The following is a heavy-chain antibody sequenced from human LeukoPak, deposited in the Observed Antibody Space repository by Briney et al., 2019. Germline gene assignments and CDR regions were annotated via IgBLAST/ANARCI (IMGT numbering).Heavy chain of an antibody. CDR2: IYPGDSDT. J-gene: IGHJ5*02. V-gene: IGHV5-51*01. D-gene: IGHD5-24*01. CDR1: GYSFTSYW. Sequence: KVSCKASGYSFTSYWIGWVRQMPGKGLEWMGIIYPGDSDTRYSPSFQGQVTISADKSISTAYLQWSSLKASDTAMYYCARTETKEMSWFDPWGQGTLVTVSS. CDR3: ARTETKEMSWFDP.